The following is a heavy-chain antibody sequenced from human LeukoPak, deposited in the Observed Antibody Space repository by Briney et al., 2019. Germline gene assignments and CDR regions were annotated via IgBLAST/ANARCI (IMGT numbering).Heavy chain of an antibody. J-gene: IGHJ4*02. Sequence: GGSLRLSCAASGFTFSSYAMSWVRQAPGKGLEWVSAISGSGGSTYYADSVKGRSTISRDNSKNTLYLQMNSLRAEDTAVYYCAKDLYYYGSGSYYNGVDYWGQGTLVTVSS. CDR2: ISGSGGST. V-gene: IGHV3-23*01. CDR3: AKDLYYYGSGSYYNGVDY. CDR1: GFTFSSYA. D-gene: IGHD3-10*01.